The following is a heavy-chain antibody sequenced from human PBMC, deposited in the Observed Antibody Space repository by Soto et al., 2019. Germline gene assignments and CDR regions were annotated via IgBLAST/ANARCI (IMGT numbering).Heavy chain of an antibody. Sequence: SETLSLTCAVYGGSFSGYCWSWIRQPPGKGLEWIGEINHSGSTNYNPSLKSRVTISVDTSKNQFSLKLSSVTAADTAVYYCARGPTITGTNKGYGMDVWGQGTTVTVSS. D-gene: IGHD1-7*01. CDR2: INHSGST. CDR1: GGSFSGYC. V-gene: IGHV4-34*01. CDR3: ARGPTITGTNKGYGMDV. J-gene: IGHJ6*02.